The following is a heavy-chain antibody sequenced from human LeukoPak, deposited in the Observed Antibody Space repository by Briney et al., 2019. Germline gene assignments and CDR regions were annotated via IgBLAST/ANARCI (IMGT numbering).Heavy chain of an antibody. D-gene: IGHD6-19*01. CDR2: ISGSGGST. CDR1: GLTFSSYW. Sequence: GGSLRLSCAASGLTFSSYWMHWVRQAPGKGLEWVSTISGSGGSTYYADSVKGRFTISRDNSKSTLYLQMSSLRAEDTAVYYCAKDASGWLQLDYYFDYWGQGTLVTVSS. CDR3: AKDASGWLQLDYYFDY. J-gene: IGHJ4*02. V-gene: IGHV3-23*01.